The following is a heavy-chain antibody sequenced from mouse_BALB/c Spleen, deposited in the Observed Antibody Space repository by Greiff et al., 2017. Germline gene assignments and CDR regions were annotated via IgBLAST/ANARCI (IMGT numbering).Heavy chain of an antibody. V-gene: IGHV5-17*02. CDR2: ISSGSSTI. CDR3: ARVPTTVVARYAMDY. CDR1: GFTFSSFG. J-gene: IGHJ4*01. D-gene: IGHD1-1*01. Sequence: EVNVVESGGGLVQPGGSRKLSCAASGFTFSSFGMHWVRQAPEKGLEWVAYISSGSSTIYYADTVKGRFTISRDNPKNTLFLQMTSLRSEDTAMYNCARVPTTVVARYAMDYWGQGTSVTVSS.